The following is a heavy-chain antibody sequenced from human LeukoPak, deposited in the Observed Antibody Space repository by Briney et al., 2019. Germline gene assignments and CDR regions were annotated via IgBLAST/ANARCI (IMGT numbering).Heavy chain of an antibody. CDR1: GFTFSSYA. V-gene: IGHV3-23*01. CDR2: ISGSGGST. CDR3: ARFPGIANVFYYGMDV. D-gene: IGHD6-13*01. J-gene: IGHJ6*02. Sequence: GGSLRLSCAASGFTFSSYAMSWVRQAPGKGLEWVSAISGSGGSTYYADSVKGRFTISRDSSKNTLYLQMNSLRVEDTAVYYCARFPGIANVFYYGMDVWGQGTTVTVSS.